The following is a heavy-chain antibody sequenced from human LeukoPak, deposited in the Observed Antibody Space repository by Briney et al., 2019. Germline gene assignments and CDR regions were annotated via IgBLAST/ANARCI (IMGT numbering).Heavy chain of an antibody. CDR1: GFTFSSYG. Sequence: PGGSLRLSCAASGFTFSSYGMHWVRQAPGKGLEWVAFIRYDGSNEYYADSVKGRFTISRDNSKNTLYLQMNSLRAEDTAVYYCAKEWGTYCSSTSCYIFDYWGQGTLVTVSS. V-gene: IGHV3-30*02. CDR3: AKEWGTYCSSTSCYIFDY. CDR2: IRYDGSNE. D-gene: IGHD2-2*01. J-gene: IGHJ4*02.